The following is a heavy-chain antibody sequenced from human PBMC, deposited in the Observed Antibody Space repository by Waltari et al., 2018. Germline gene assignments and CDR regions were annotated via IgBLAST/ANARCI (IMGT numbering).Heavy chain of an antibody. Sequence: QVQLQESGPGLVKPSQTLSLTCTVSGGSISSGGYYWSWIRQHPGKGLEWIGSIYHSGSTYYNPSLKSRVTISVDTSKNQFSLKLSSVTAADTAVYYCARQYSDDYATPGAFDIWGQGTMVTVSS. CDR3: ARQYSDDYATPGAFDI. D-gene: IGHD4-17*01. CDR1: GGSISSGGYY. V-gene: IGHV4-31*03. CDR2: IYHSGST. J-gene: IGHJ3*02.